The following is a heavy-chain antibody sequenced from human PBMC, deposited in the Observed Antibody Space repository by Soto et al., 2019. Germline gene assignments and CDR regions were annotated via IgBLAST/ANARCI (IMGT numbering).Heavy chain of an antibody. V-gene: IGHV1-18*01. Sequence: ASVKVSCKASGYTFTSYGISWVRQAPGQGLEWMGWISANNGSTNYAQKLQGRVTMTTDTSTSTAYMELSSLRSDDTAVYYCARVPIPIAVAGPPPFDYWGQG. J-gene: IGHJ4*02. CDR1: GYTFTSYG. CDR3: ARVPIPIAVAGPPPFDY. D-gene: IGHD6-19*01. CDR2: ISANNGST.